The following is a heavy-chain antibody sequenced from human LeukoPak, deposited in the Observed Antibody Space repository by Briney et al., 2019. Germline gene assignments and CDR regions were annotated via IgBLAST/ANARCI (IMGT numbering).Heavy chain of an antibody. CDR2: TYYRSKWYN. J-gene: IGHJ4*02. V-gene: IGHV6-1*01. D-gene: IGHD5-18*01. CDR1: GDSVSSNSAA. CDR3: ARAPRRGYSYGSPFDY. Sequence: SQTLSLTCAISGDSVSSNSAAWNWIRQSPSRGLEWLGRTYYRSKWYNDYAVSVKSRITINPDTSKNQFSLKLSSVTAADTAVYYCARAPRRGYSYGSPFDYWGQGTLVTVSS.